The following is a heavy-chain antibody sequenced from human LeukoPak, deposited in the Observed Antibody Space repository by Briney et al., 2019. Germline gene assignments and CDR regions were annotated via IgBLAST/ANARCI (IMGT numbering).Heavy chain of an antibody. CDR2: IYYSGST. D-gene: IGHD5-12*01. CDR3: ATVKLDSGYVGRAFDI. V-gene: IGHV4-30-4*01. CDR1: GGSISTGDYY. Sequence: SQTLSLTCTVSGGSISTGDYYWSWIRQPPGKGLEWIGYIYYSGSTYYNPSLKSRVTISVDTSKNQFSLKLSSVPAADTAVYYCATVKLDSGYVGRAFDIWGQGTMVTVSS. J-gene: IGHJ3*02.